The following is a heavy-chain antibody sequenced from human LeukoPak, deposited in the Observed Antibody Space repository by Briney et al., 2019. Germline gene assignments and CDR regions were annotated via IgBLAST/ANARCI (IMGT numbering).Heavy chain of an antibody. Sequence: SETLSLTCTVSGGSINSNFWSWIRQPAGKGLQRIGRIYSSGSTNYSPSLMSRVTMSVDTSKNQFSLNLSSVTAADTAVYYCARWGEWSPVGFDHWGQGTLVTVSS. J-gene: IGHJ4*02. D-gene: IGHD3-16*01. CDR3: ARWGEWSPVGFDH. CDR1: GGSINSNF. CDR2: IYSSGST. V-gene: IGHV4-4*07.